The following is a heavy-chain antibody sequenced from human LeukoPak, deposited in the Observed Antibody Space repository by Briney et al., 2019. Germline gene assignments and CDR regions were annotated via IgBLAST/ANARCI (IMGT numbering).Heavy chain of an antibody. V-gene: IGHV4-30-4*01. CDR3: ARYCSGGSCYSGVDY. CDR1: GGSIRSSYYY. D-gene: IGHD2-15*01. J-gene: IGHJ4*02. Sequence: SETLSLTCTVSGGSIRSSYYYWSWIRQPPGKGLEWIGYIYYSGSTYYNPSLKSRVTISVDTSKNQFSLKLSSVTAADTAVYYCARYCSGGSCYSGVDYWGQGTLVTVSS. CDR2: IYYSGST.